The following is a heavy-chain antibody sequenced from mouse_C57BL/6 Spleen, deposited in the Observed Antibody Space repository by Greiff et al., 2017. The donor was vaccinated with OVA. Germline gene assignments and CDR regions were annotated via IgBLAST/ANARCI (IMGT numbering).Heavy chain of an antibody. CDR1: GYTFTSYW. D-gene: IGHD6-1*01. CDR3: ARRPLDY. Sequence: VQLQQPGAELVMPGASVKLSCKASGYTFTSYWMHWVKQRPGQGLEWIGEIDPSDSYTNYNQKFKGKSTLTVDKSSSTAYMQLSSLTSEDSAGYCCARRPLDYWGQGTTLTVSS. CDR2: IDPSDSYT. J-gene: IGHJ2*01. V-gene: IGHV1-69*01.